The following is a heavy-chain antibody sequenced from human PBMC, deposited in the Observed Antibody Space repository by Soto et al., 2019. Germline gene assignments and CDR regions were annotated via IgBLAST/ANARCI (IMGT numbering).Heavy chain of an antibody. D-gene: IGHD3-22*01. J-gene: IGHJ5*02. Sequence: LSLTCTVSGGSISSYYWSWIRQPPGKGLEWIGYIYYSGSTNYNPSLKSRVTISVDTSKNQFSLKLSSVTAADTAVYYCAREYYYDSSGYVNWFDPWGQGTLVTVSS. CDR2: IYYSGST. V-gene: IGHV4-59*01. CDR3: AREYYYDSSGYVNWFDP. CDR1: GGSISSYY.